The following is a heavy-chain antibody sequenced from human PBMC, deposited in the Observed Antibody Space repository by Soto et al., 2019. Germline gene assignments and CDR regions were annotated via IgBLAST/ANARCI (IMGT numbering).Heavy chain of an antibody. V-gene: IGHV4-30-4*01. D-gene: IGHD3-22*01. J-gene: IGHJ6*02. CDR2: IYYSGST. CDR3: ARDSTGSGYYFDIYYGMDV. Sequence: QVQLQESGPGLVKPSQTLSLTCTVSGGSISSGDYYWSWIRQPPGKGLEWIGYIYYSGSTYYNPSXXRRVTISVDTXXYXFXXKLSSVTAAATAVYYCARDSTGSGYYFDIYYGMDVWGQGTTVTVSS. CDR1: GGSISSGDYY.